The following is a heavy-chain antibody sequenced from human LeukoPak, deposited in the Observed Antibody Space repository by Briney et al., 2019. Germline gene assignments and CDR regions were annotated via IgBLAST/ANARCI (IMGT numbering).Heavy chain of an antibody. CDR2: IGSGGSGGT. CDR1: GFTFSSYS. J-gene: IGHJ4*02. CDR3: ASDISDRWFYY. Sequence: GGSLRLSCAASGFTFSSYSMSWVRQVPGKGLEWVSVIGSGGSGGTSYADSVRGRFTMSRDSARNSLFLQMNSLRAEDTAVYYCASDISDRWFYYWGQGTLVTVSS. D-gene: IGHD2-15*01. V-gene: IGHV3-23*01.